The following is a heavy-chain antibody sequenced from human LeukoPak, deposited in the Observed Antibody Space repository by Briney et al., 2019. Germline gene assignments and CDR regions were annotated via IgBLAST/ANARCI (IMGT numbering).Heavy chain of an antibody. CDR2: IYHSGST. D-gene: IGHD2-2*01. J-gene: IGHJ4*02. CDR1: GYSISSGYY. Sequence: SETLSLTCTVSGYSISSGYYWGWIRQPPGKGLEWIGSIYHSGSTYYNPSLKSRVTISVDTSKNQFSLKLSSVTAADTAVYYCARVRRTPDYWGQETLVTVSS. CDR3: ARVRRTPDY. V-gene: IGHV4-38-2*02.